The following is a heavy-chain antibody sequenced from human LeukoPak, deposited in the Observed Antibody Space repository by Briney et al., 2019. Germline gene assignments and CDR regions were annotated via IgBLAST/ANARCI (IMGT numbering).Heavy chain of an antibody. D-gene: IGHD5-18*01. CDR2: IYHSGRT. V-gene: IGHV4-30-2*01. Sequence: SETLSLTCAVSGGSISSGDYSWSWIRQPPGKGLEWIGYIYHSGRTFYNPSLKSRVTISVDTSKNQISLEVTSVTAADTAVYYCARDGGYGHYDYWGRGTLVTVSS. CDR1: GGSISSGDYS. J-gene: IGHJ4*02. CDR3: ARDGGYGHYDY.